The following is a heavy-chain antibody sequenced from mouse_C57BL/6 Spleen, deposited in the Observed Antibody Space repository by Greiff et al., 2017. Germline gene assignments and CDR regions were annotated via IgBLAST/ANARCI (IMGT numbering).Heavy chain of an antibody. CDR2: INPNNGGT. CDR3: ARRGRGAMDY. Sequence: EVQLQQSGPELVKPGASVKISCKASGYTFTDYYMNWVKQSHGKSLEWIGDINPNNGGTSYNQKFKGKATLTVDKSSSTAYMELRSLTSEDSAVXYCARRGRGAMDYWGQGTSVTVSS. V-gene: IGHV1-26*01. CDR1: GYTFTDYY. J-gene: IGHJ4*01.